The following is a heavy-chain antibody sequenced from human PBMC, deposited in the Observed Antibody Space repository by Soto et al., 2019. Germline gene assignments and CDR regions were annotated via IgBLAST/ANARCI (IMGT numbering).Heavy chain of an antibody. CDR3: SRAYGSGRTYYH. V-gene: IGHV4-4*07. CDR1: GLFVSNYH. J-gene: IGHJ4*02. CDR2: IYAHGGP. D-gene: IGHD3-10*01. Sequence: PFATTSLTRPSSGLFVSNYHWTWLRPPDGKGLQWIGHIYAHGGPTYNPSLKSRVTLSLDSSKNQVSLNVAARTAIETAVYYCSRAYGSGRTYYHCGQEPVVTVSS.